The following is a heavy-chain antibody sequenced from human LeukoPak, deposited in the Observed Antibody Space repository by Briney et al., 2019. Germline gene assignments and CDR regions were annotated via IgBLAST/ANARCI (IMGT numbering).Heavy chain of an antibody. CDR3: ARPLQGIVGATGFDY. CDR2: ICPSDSDT. D-gene: IGHD1-26*01. Sequence: GESLKISCQGSEYSFATYWIAWLRQMPGKGLEWMGIICPSDSDTRYSPSFQGQVTISADKSIKTAYLQWSSLKASDTAMYYCARPLQGIVGATGFDYWGQGTLVTVSS. V-gene: IGHV5-51*01. CDR1: EYSFATYW. J-gene: IGHJ4*02.